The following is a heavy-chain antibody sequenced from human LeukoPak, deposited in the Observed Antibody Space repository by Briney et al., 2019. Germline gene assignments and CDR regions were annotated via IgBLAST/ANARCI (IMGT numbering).Heavy chain of an antibody. V-gene: IGHV4-30-4*01. CDR3: ARGYSLDY. J-gene: IGHJ4*02. D-gene: IGHD5-18*01. Sequence: SQTLSLTCTVSGGSISSGDYYWSWIRQPPGKGLEWIGYIYYSGSTYYTPSLRGRVTISVDTSKDQFSLNLSSVTAADTAVYYCARGYSLDYWGQGTLVTVSS. CDR2: IYYSGST. CDR1: GGSISSGDYY.